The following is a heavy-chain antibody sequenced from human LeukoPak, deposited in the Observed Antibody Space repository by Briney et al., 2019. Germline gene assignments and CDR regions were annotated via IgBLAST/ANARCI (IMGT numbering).Heavy chain of an antibody. CDR1: GYTFTRYY. D-gene: IGHD5-24*01. CDR2: IAPSGGST. J-gene: IGHJ4*02. CDR3: ARDFGEMPNY. V-gene: IGHV1-46*01. Sequence: GASVKVSCKASGYTFTRYYMHWVRQAPGQGLEWMGIIAPSGGSTSYAQNFQGGVTMTRDATTSTVYLELSSLRSEDTAVYYCARDFGEMPNYWGQGTLVTVSS.